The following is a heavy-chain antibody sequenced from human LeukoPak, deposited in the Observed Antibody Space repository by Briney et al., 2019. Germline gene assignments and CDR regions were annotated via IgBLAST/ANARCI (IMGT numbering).Heavy chain of an antibody. CDR2: INHSGST. V-gene: IGHV4-34*01. CDR1: GGSFSGYY. Sequence: PSETLSLTCAVYGGSFSGYYWSWSRQPPGKGLEWIGEINHSGSTNYNPSLKSRVTMSVDTSKNQVSLKLSSVTAADTSVYYCARGRRITMVRGVYGFDYWGQGALVTVSS. D-gene: IGHD3-10*01. CDR3: ARGRRITMVRGVYGFDY. J-gene: IGHJ4*02.